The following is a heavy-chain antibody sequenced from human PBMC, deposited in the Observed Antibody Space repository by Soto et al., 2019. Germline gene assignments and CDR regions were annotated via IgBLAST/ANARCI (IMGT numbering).Heavy chain of an antibody. V-gene: IGHV1-69*02. Sequence: QVQLVQSGAEVKKPGSSVKVSCTASGGTLSRYTINWVRQAPGQGLEWMGRIIPILTIANYAQKFQGRFAITADKPTNIAYRELNTLTSKDSSVYYCMLTVMGIDYWGQGTLVTVSS. CDR2: IIPILTIA. CDR3: MLTVMGIDY. D-gene: IGHD3-16*01. CDR1: GGTLSRYT. J-gene: IGHJ4*02.